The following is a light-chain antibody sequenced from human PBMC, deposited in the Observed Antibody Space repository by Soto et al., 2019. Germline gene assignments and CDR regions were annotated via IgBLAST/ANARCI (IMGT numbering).Light chain of an antibody. V-gene: IGLV1-40*01. CDR3: QCSASSLSGSGV. J-gene: IGLJ3*02. CDR1: SSNIGAGYD. Sequence: QPVLTQPPSVSGAPGQRVTVSCTGSSSNIGAGYDVHWYQQLPGTAPKLLIYDNGNRPSGVPDRFSGSKSGTSASLTITGLEAEDEADYYCQCSASSLSGSGVFGGGTKLTVL. CDR2: DNG.